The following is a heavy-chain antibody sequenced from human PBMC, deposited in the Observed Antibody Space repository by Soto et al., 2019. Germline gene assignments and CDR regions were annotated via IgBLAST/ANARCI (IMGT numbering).Heavy chain of an antibody. V-gene: IGHV3-30*18. Sequence: QVQLVESGGGVVQHGKSLRLSCAASGFTFRTYGMHWVRQVPGKGLEWVAVISDDGNNKYNIASVEGRFTISRDNSKNTLYLQMNRPRTEDTAVYYCAKGGGYSYGTNDAFDIWGQGTMVTVSS. CDR1: GFTFRTYG. CDR2: ISDDGNNK. J-gene: IGHJ3*02. D-gene: IGHD5-18*01. CDR3: AKGGGYSYGTNDAFDI.